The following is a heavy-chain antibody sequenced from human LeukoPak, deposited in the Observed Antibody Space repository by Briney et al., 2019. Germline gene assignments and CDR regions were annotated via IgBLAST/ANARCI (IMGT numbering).Heavy chain of an antibody. J-gene: IGHJ3*02. CDR3: ARDSSGYDGAFDI. Sequence: ASVKVSCKASGGTFSSYAISWVRQAPGQGLEWMGWINPNSGGTNYAQKFQGWVTMTRDTSISTAYMELSRLRSDDTAVYYCARDSSGYDGAFDIWGQGTMVTVSS. D-gene: IGHD5-12*01. CDR1: GGTFSSYA. V-gene: IGHV1-2*04. CDR2: INPNSGGT.